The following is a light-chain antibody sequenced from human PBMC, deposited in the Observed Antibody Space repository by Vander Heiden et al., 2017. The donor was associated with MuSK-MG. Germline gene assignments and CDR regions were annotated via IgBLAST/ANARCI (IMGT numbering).Light chain of an antibody. J-gene: IGLJ2*01. CDR3: SSYAGSNNLL. CDR1: SSDVDAYNY. CDR2: EVS. V-gene: IGLV2-8*01. Sequence: QSALTQPPSASGSPGQSVTIPCAGTSSDVDAYNYVSWYQQHPGKAPKLMIYEVSKRPSGVPDRFSGSKSGNTASLTVSGRQAEDEADYYCSSYAGSNNLLFGGGTKLTVL.